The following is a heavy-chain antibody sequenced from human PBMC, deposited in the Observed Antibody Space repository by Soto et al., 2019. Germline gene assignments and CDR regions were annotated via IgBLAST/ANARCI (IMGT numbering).Heavy chain of an antibody. V-gene: IGHV3-23*01. D-gene: IGHD3-16*01. CDR3: AKGRPGGGGQAFDS. CDR1: GFTFSSYA. J-gene: IGHJ4*02. CDR2: IGGGGDGT. Sequence: GGSLRLSCAASGFTFSSYAMTWVRQAPGKGLDWVSVIGGGGDGTYYADSVKGRFTISRDNSKIMLYLQMNSLRAEDTAVYYCAKGRPGGGGQAFDSWGQGTLVTVSS.